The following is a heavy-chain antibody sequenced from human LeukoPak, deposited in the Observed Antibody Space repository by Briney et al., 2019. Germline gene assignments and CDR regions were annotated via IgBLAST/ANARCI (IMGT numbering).Heavy chain of an antibody. V-gene: IGHV4-39*01. CDR1: AGSVSSSDYY. CDR3: ARHDWGSFYSFDT. Sequence: SETLSLTCSVSAGSVSSSDYYWDWIRQPPGKGLEWIGTIFNSGSTSYNPSLKSRVTISVDTSKNQFSLKLTYVTAADTAIYYCARHDWGSFYSFDTRDQGTLVTVSS. CDR2: IFNSGST. J-gene: IGHJ5*02. D-gene: IGHD3-16*01.